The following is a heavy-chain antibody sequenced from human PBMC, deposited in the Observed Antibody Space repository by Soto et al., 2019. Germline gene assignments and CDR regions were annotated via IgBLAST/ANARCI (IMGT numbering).Heavy chain of an antibody. D-gene: IGHD6-13*01. Sequence: ASVKVSCKASGYTFTSYAMNWVRQAPGQGLEWMGWINTNTRNPTYAQGFTGRYVFSLDTSVSTAYLQICSLKAEDTTMFSCARGPPPFYSSSWYYDYGGQGTLVTVSS. CDR1: GYTFTSYA. V-gene: IGHV7-4-1*01. CDR3: ARGPPPFYSSSWYYDY. J-gene: IGHJ4*02. CDR2: INTNTRNP.